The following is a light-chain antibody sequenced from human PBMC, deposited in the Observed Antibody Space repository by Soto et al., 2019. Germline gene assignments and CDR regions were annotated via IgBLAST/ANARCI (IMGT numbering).Light chain of an antibody. CDR3: QQRNNWPRIT. V-gene: IGKV3-15*01. CDR1: QSVSSN. Sequence: EIVMTQSPATLSVSPGERATLSCRASQSVSSNLAWYQQKPGQAPRLLIYGASTRATGIPARFSGSGSGTDFTLTISSLEPEDFAVYYCQQRNNWPRITCGQGTRLEI. J-gene: IGKJ5*01. CDR2: GAS.